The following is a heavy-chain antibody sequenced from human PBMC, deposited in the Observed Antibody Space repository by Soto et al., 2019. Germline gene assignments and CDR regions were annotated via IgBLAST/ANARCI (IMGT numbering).Heavy chain of an antibody. CDR2: ISSSSSYI. V-gene: IGHV3-21*01. J-gene: IGHJ6*02. D-gene: IGHD3-3*01. CDR1: GFTFSSYS. CDR3: ARGGGXVVINIGEPYYYYGMDV. Sequence: PGGSLRLSCAASGFTFSSYSMNWVRQAPGKGLEWVSSISSSSSYIYYADSVKGRFTISRDNAKNSLYLQMNSLRAEDTAVYYCARGGGXVVINIGEPYYYYGMDVWGQGTTVTVSS.